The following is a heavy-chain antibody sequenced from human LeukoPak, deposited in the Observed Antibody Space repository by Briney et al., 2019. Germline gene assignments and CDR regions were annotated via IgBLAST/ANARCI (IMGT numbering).Heavy chain of an antibody. J-gene: IGHJ5*02. Sequence: GGSLRLSCAASGFTFSSYSMNWVRQAPEKGLEWVSSISGSSSYICYADSVKGRFTISRDNAKNSLYLQMNSLRAEDTAVYYCARDLRVRGVINWFDPWGQGTLVTVSS. CDR2: ISGSSSYI. D-gene: IGHD3-10*01. CDR1: GFTFSSYS. V-gene: IGHV3-21*01. CDR3: ARDLRVRGVINWFDP.